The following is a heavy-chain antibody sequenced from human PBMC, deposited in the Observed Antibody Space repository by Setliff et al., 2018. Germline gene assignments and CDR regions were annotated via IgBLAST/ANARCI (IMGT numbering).Heavy chain of an antibody. CDR1: GGSVTSHY. Sequence: SETLSLTCAVSGGSVTSHYWSWIRQPPGKGLEWIGFIFYSGDTNSNPSLKSRVTISVDTSKNQFSLELRSVTAADTAVYYCARLSPLHTPMALTFDYWGQGILVTVSS. J-gene: IGHJ4*02. CDR2: IFYSGDT. CDR3: ARLSPLHTPMALTFDY. D-gene: IGHD5-18*01. V-gene: IGHV4-59*08.